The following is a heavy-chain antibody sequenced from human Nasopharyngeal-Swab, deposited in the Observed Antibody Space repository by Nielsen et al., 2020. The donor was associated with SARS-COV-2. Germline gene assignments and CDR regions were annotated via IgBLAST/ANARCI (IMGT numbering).Heavy chain of an antibody. Sequence: GGSLRLSCAASGFTFSSYTISWVRQAPGKGLEWVSAIGTAGDTYYPGSVKGRFTISRENAKNSLYLQMNSLRAGDTAVYYCARERTDCSGGSCYSYGMDVWGQGTTVTVSS. J-gene: IGHJ6*02. D-gene: IGHD2-15*01. CDR3: ARERTDCSGGSCYSYGMDV. CDR2: IGTAGDT. V-gene: IGHV3-13*01. CDR1: GFTFSSYT.